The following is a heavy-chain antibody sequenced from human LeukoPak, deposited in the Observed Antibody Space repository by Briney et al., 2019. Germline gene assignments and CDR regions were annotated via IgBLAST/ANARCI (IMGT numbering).Heavy chain of an antibody. CDR1: GFTFSTYE. J-gene: IGHJ4*02. D-gene: IGHD4-17*01. CDR3: ARARTTTGGLDY. Sequence: GGSLRLSCAASGFTFSTYEMNWVRQAPGKGLEWVSYISSSGTTIYYADSVKGRFTISRDNAKSSLYLQMNSLRAEDTAVYYCARARTTTGGLDYWGQGTLVTVSS. V-gene: IGHV3-48*03. CDR2: ISSSGTTI.